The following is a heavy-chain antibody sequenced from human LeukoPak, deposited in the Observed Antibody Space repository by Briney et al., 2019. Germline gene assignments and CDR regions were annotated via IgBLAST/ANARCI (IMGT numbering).Heavy chain of an antibody. V-gene: IGHV1-2*02. J-gene: IGHJ4*02. CDR3: ARAEGEGYYGSGSYSALDY. D-gene: IGHD3-10*01. Sequence: ASVKVSCKASGYTFTGYYMHWVRQAPGQGLEWMGWINPNSGGTNHAQKFQGRVTMTRDTSISTAYMELSRLRSDDTAVYYCARAEGEGYYGSGSYSALDYWGQGTLVTVSS. CDR2: INPNSGGT. CDR1: GYTFTGYY.